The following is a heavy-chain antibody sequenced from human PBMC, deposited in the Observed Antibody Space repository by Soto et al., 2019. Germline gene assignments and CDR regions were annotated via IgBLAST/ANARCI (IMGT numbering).Heavy chain of an antibody. Sequence: QVQLQESGPGLVKPSGTLSLTCAVSGGSVSSANWWTWVRQLPGKGLEWIAEIYHSGSTNYNPSLKRRVTISIDKSKNHFSLNLNSVTDADTAVDYCARGRFKSVTTVTREYYFDYWGQGTLVTVSS. CDR2: IYHSGST. V-gene: IGHV4-4*02. CDR3: ARGRFKSVTTVTREYYFDY. CDR1: GGSVSSANW. J-gene: IGHJ4*02. D-gene: IGHD4-17*01.